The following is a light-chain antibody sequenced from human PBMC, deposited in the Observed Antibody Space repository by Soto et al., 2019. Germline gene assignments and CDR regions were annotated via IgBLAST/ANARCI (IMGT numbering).Light chain of an antibody. Sequence: DIQMTQSPSSLSASVGDRVTITCGASRDITDYLAWYQQKPGQVPKLLIYAASTLQSGVPSRFSGSGSGTDLTLTISSMKTEDVETYYCQKYNSAPRTFGHGTKVDIK. CDR3: QKYNSAPRT. CDR1: RDITDY. V-gene: IGKV1-27*01. J-gene: IGKJ1*01. CDR2: AAS.